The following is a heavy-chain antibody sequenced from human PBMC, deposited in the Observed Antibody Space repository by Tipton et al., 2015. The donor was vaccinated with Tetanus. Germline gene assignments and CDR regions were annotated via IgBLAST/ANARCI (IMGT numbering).Heavy chain of an antibody. V-gene: IGHV5-51*01. CDR1: GYIFNNYW. Sequence: QLVQSGGEVKKPGESLKISCKGSGYIFNNYWIGWVRQKPGKGLEWMGIIYPGDSDTRYSPSFQGQVTISVDKSINTAYLQWSSLKAWDTSMFNVTRAHCTDGVRNFDFWGQGALVTVAS. CDR2: IYPGDSDT. CDR3: TRAHCTDGVRNFDF. J-gene: IGHJ4*02. D-gene: IGHD2-8*01.